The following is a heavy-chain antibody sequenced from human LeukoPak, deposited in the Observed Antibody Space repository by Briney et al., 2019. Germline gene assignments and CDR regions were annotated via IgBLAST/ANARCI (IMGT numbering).Heavy chain of an antibody. Sequence: GGSLRLSCAASGFTFSSYAMSWVRQGPGKGLEWVSGITGSGGSTYYADSVKGRFTISRDNSKNTVYLQMNSLRAEDTAVYYCARDLSLIALTDWGQGTLVTVSS. CDR3: ARDLSLIALTD. D-gene: IGHD3-22*01. CDR2: ITGSGGST. CDR1: GFTFSSYA. J-gene: IGHJ4*02. V-gene: IGHV3-23*01.